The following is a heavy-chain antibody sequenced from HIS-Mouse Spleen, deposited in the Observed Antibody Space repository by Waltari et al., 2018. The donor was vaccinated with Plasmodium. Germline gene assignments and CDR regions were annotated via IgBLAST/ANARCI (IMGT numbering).Heavy chain of an antibody. CDR1: GGSFSGYY. J-gene: IGHJ2*01. V-gene: IGHV4-34*01. Sequence: QVQLQQWGAGLLKPSETLSLTCAVYGGSFSGYYWSWIRQPPGKGLEWIGEINHSGSTNYNPSLKGRVTISVDTSKNQFSRKLSSVTAADTAVYYCARVTSSGVYWYFDLWGRGTLVTVSS. D-gene: IGHD3-3*01. CDR2: INHSGST. CDR3: ARVTSSGVYWYFDL.